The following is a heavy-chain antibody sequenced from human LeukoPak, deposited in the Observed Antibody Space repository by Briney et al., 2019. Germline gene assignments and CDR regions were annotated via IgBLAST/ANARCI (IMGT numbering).Heavy chain of an antibody. D-gene: IGHD6-13*01. V-gene: IGHV3-30*04. CDR2: ISYDGSYK. CDR3: ARDVRSSWYYTVTKYYYYYYYMDV. CDR1: GFTFNSYA. J-gene: IGHJ6*03. Sequence: PGRSLRLSCAASGFTFNSYAMHWVRQAPGKGLEWVAVISYDGSYKYYADSVKGRFTISRDNAKNSLYLQMNSLRAEDTAVYYCARDVRSSWYYTVTKYYYYYYYMDVWGKGTTVTISS.